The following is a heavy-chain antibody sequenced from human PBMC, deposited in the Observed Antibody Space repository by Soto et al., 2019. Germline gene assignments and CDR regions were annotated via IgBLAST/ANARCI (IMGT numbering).Heavy chain of an antibody. J-gene: IGHJ4*02. CDR3: ARAIGPTLFDY. CDR1: GFTFSSYD. V-gene: IGHV3-13*04. D-gene: IGHD3-22*01. Sequence: GSLRLSCSASGFTFSSYDMHWVRQGTGKGLEWVSAIGTTGDTYYAGSVKGRFTISRENAKNSSYLQMNSLRAGDTAIYFCARAIGPTLFDYWGQGTLVTAPQ. CDR2: IGTTGDT.